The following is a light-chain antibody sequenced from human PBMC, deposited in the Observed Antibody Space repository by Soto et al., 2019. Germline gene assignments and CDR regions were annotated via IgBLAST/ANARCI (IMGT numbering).Light chain of an antibody. V-gene: IGKV3-15*01. CDR2: GAS. CDR3: QQYNNWPPLT. CDR1: QSVSSY. J-gene: IGKJ4*01. Sequence: EVVMRQSPATLSLSPGERATLSCRASQSVSSYLAWYQQKPGQAPRLLIYGASTRATGIPARFSGSGSGTEFTLTISSLQSEDFAIYYCQQYNNWPPLTFGGGTKVDIK.